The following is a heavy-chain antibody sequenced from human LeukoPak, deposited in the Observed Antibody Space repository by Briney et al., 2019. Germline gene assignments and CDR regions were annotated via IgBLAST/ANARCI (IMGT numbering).Heavy chain of an antibody. CDR1: GGSISSSSYY. Sequence: SETLSLTCTVSGGSISSSSYYWGWIRQPPGKGLEWIGSIYYSGSTYYNPSLKSRVTISVDTSKNQFSLKLSSVTAADTAVYYCARDSSGWTPLTGYWGQGTLVTVSS. D-gene: IGHD6-19*01. V-gene: IGHV4-39*07. CDR2: IYYSGST. CDR3: ARDSSGWTPLTGY. J-gene: IGHJ4*02.